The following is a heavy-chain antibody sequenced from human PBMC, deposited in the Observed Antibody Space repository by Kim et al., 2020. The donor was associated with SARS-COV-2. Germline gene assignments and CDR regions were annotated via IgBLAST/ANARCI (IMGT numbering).Heavy chain of an antibody. CDR3: ATTSDSIAAAENYYYYGMDV. D-gene: IGHD6-13*01. J-gene: IGHJ6*02. Sequence: GGSLRLSCAASGFTFSSYEMNWVRQAPRKGLEWVSYISSSGSTIYYADSVKGRFTISRDNAKNSLYLQMNSLRAEDTAVYYCATTSDSIAAAENYYYYGMDVWGQGTTVTVSS. V-gene: IGHV3-48*03. CDR2: ISSSGSTI. CDR1: GFTFSSYE.